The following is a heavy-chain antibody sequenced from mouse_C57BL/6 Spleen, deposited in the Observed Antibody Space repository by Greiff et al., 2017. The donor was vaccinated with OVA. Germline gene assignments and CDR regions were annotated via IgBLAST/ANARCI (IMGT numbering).Heavy chain of an antibody. V-gene: IGHV2-4*01. CDR1: GFSLTSYG. CDR3: ATSITTVVPYAMDY. J-gene: IGHJ4*01. CDR2: IWSGGST. D-gene: IGHD1-1*01. Sequence: VQLKESGPGLVQPSQSLSITCTVSGFSLTSYGVHWVRQPPGKGLEWLGVIWSGGSTDYNAAFISRLSISKDNSKSQVFFKMNSLQADDTAIYYCATSITTVVPYAMDYWGQGTSVTVSS.